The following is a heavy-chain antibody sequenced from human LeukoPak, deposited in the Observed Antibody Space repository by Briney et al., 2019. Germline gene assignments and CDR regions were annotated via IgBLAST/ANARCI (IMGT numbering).Heavy chain of an antibody. CDR1: GFTFSSYA. CDR2: ISGSGGST. CDR3: AKGSGYYPEGSDY. Sequence: GGFLRLSCAASGFTFSSYAMSWVRQAPGKGLEWVSAISGSGGSTYYADSVKGRFTISRDSSKNTLYLQMNSLRAEDTAVYYCAKGSGYYPEGSDYWGQGTLVTVSS. D-gene: IGHD3-22*01. J-gene: IGHJ4*02. V-gene: IGHV3-23*01.